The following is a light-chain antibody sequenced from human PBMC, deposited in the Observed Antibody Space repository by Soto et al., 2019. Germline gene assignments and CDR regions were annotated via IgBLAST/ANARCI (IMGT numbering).Light chain of an antibody. CDR3: CSYAGSYTYV. Sequence: QSALTQPRSVSGSPGQSVTVSCTGTNSDVGGYNCVSWYQQHPGKAPKLMIYDVSKRPSGVPDRFSGSKSGNTASLTISGLQAEDEADYYCCSYAGSYTYVFGTGTKLTVL. CDR1: NSDVGGYNC. CDR2: DVS. J-gene: IGLJ1*01. V-gene: IGLV2-11*01.